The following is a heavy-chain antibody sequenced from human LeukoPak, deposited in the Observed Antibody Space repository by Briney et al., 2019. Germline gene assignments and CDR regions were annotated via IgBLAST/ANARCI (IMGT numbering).Heavy chain of an antibody. D-gene: IGHD5-18*01. CDR1: GGSISSYY. CDR3: ATVDTAMGTIDY. Sequence: SETLSLTFTVSGGSISSYYWTWIRQPPGKGLEWLGYIYYSGSTNYNPSLKSRVTISLDTSKNQFSLRLTSVTAADTAVYYCATVDTAMGTIDYWGQGTLVTVSS. V-gene: IGHV4-59*01. J-gene: IGHJ4*02. CDR2: IYYSGST.